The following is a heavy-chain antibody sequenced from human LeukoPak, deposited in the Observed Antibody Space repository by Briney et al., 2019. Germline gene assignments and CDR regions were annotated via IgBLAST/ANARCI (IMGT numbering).Heavy chain of an antibody. V-gene: IGHV4-59*08. Sequence: AETLSLTCTVSGVSISSHYWSWIRQPPGKGLEWIGYIYYSGSTNYNPSLKSRVTISADTSKNQFSLKLSSVTAADTAVYYCARLFDSSVIAWGQGTLVTVSS. CDR1: GVSISSHY. CDR3: ARLFDSSVIA. D-gene: IGHD3-22*01. J-gene: IGHJ5*02. CDR2: IYYSGST.